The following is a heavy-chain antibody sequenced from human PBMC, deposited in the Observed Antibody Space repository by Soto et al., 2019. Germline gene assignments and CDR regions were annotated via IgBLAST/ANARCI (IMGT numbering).Heavy chain of an antibody. CDR1: GGSISRGGYY. D-gene: IGHD4-17*01. CDR2: IYYSGST. Sequence: PSETLSLTRTVSGGSISRGGYYWNWIRQHPGKGLEWIGYIYYSGSTYYNPSLKSRVTISVDTSKNQFSLKLSSVTAADTAVYYCAREPTVSYYYYYGMDVWGQGTTVTVS. V-gene: IGHV4-31*03. J-gene: IGHJ6*02. CDR3: AREPTVSYYYYYGMDV.